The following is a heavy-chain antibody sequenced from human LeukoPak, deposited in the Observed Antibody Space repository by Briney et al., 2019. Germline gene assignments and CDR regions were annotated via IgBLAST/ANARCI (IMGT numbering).Heavy chain of an antibody. CDR3: ARSGGSYGH. Sequence: GGSLRLSCAASGFIFSSYDMNWVRQAPGKGLEWVSYISSSGGTIYYADSVMGRFTSSRDNAKNSLYLQTNSLRVEDTAVYYCARSGGSYGHWGQGTLVTVSS. CDR2: ISSSGGTI. CDR1: GFIFSSYD. V-gene: IGHV3-48*03. D-gene: IGHD1-26*01. J-gene: IGHJ4*02.